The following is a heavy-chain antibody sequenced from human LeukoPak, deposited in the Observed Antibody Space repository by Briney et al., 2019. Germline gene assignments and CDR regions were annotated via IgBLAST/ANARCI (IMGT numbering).Heavy chain of an antibody. CDR2: ISAYNGNT. CDR3: ARDITVTTRAGGDY. CDR1: GYTFTSYG. D-gene: IGHD4-17*01. Sequence: ASVKVSCKASGYTFTSYGISWVRQAPGQGLEGMGWISAYNGNTNYAQKLQGRVTMTTDTSTSTAYMELRSLRSDDTAVYYCARDITVTTRAGGDYWGQGTLVTVSS. J-gene: IGHJ4*02. V-gene: IGHV1-18*01.